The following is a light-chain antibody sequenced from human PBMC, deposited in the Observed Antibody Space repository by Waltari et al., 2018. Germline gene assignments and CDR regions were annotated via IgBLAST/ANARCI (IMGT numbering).Light chain of an antibody. J-gene: IGKJ2*03. V-gene: IGKV3-11*01. CDR2: SAS. CDR3: YQHSSGYS. Sequence: VILTQSPATLSLSPGERATLSCKASQSVSSYLAWYQQKPGQAPRLLIHSASSRATGIPDRFSGSGSETEFTLTISSLEPEDVGVYHCYQHSSGYSFGQGTKVEIK. CDR1: QSVSSY.